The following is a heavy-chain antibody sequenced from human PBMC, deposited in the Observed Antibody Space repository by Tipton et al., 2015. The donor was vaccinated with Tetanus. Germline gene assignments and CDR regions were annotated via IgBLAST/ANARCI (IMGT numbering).Heavy chain of an antibody. Sequence: SLRLSCAASGFIFSNYAMNWVRQAPGKGLEWVSSISSTTSYIYYADSVKGRFTISRDNAKNSLYLQMNSLRAEDTAVYYCATGITFDYWGQGALVTVSS. CDR3: ATGITFDY. J-gene: IGHJ4*02. CDR2: ISSTTSYI. V-gene: IGHV3-21*01. D-gene: IGHD3-10*01. CDR1: GFIFSNYA.